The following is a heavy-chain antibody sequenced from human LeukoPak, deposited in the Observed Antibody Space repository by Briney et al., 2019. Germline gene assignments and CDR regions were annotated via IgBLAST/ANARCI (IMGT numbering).Heavy chain of an antibody. D-gene: IGHD3-10*01. CDR2: ISAYNGNT. J-gene: IGHJ6*03. Sequence: ASVKVSCKASGYTFTNYGISWVRQAPGQGLVWMGWISAYNGNTNYAQKFQGRVTMTRDMSTSTVYMELSSLRSEDTAVYYCAREENYYYGSGRSLRGYYYYYMDVWGKGTTVTVSS. CDR3: AREENYYYGSGRSLRGYYYYYMDV. CDR1: GYTFTNYG. V-gene: IGHV1-18*01.